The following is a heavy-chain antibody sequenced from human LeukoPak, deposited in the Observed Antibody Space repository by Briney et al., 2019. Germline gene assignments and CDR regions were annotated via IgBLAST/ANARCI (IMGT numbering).Heavy chain of an antibody. J-gene: IGHJ3*02. CDR3: ARDSGHAFDI. CDR1: GGSISSYY. D-gene: IGHD5-12*01. V-gene: IGHV4-59*01. Sequence: SETLSLTCTVSGGSISSYYWSWIRQPPGKGLEWIGYIYYSGGTNYNPSLKSRVTISVDTSKNQFSLKLSSVTAADTAVYYCARDSGHAFDIWGQGTMVTVSS. CDR2: IYYSGGT.